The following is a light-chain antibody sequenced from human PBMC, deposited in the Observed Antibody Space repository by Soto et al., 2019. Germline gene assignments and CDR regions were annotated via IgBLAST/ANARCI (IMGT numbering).Light chain of an antibody. V-gene: IGLV1-40*01. Sequence: QSVLTQPPSVSGAPGQRVTISCTGSSSNIGAGYDVHWYQQLPGTAPKLLIYGNSNRPSGVPDRFSGSKSGTSASLAITGLLAEDEADYYCQSYDSSLSAFYVFGTGTKVTVL. CDR3: QSYDSSLSAFYV. CDR1: SSNIGAGYD. J-gene: IGLJ1*01. CDR2: GNS.